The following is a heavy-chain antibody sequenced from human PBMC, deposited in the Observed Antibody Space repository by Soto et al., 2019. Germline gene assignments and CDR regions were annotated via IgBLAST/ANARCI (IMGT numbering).Heavy chain of an antibody. D-gene: IGHD3-22*01. J-gene: IGHJ4*02. Sequence: PGGSLRLSCAASGFTFSNYGMHWVRQAPGKGLEWVAVISKDGSTKYDADSVKGRFTISRDNSKNTLYLQMNSLRAEDTAVYYCAKETHSSGYGSYFDYWGPGTLVTVS. CDR1: GFTFSNYG. V-gene: IGHV3-30*18. CDR2: ISKDGSTK. CDR3: AKETHSSGYGSYFDY.